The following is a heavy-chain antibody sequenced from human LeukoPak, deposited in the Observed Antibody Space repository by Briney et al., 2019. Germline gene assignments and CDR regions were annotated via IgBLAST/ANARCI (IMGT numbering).Heavy chain of an antibody. Sequence: SETLSLTCSVSGGSINSYYGSWIRQPPGKGLEWIGYIYYTGTTNYNPSLKSRVTISVDTSKNELSLKLSSVTAADTAVYYCATTRRITMIVGAFDIWGQGTMVTVSS. CDR2: IYYTGTT. J-gene: IGHJ3*02. CDR1: GGSINSYY. CDR3: ATTRRITMIVGAFDI. D-gene: IGHD3-22*01. V-gene: IGHV4-59*08.